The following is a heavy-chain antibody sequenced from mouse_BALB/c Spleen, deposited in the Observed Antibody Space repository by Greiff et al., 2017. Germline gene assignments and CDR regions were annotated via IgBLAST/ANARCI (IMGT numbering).Heavy chain of an antibody. D-gene: IGHD2-14*01. CDR1: GFSLTSYG. Sequence: VKLMESGPGLVAPSQSLSITCTVSGFSLTSYGVHWVRQPPGKGLEWLGVIWAGGSTNYNSALMSRLSISKDNSKSQVFLKMNSLQTDDTAMYYCARDHYRYERGGAMDYWGQGTSVTVSS. CDR2: IWAGGST. V-gene: IGHV2-9*02. J-gene: IGHJ4*01. CDR3: ARDHYRYERGGAMDY.